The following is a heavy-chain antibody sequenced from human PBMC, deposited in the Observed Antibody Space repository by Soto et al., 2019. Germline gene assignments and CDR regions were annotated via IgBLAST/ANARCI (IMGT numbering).Heavy chain of an antibody. CDR1: GYTFTNYG. V-gene: IGHV1-18*01. D-gene: IGHD6-13*01. J-gene: IGHJ3*02. Sequence: QVQLVQSGPEVKKPGASVKVSCKAAGYTFTNYGITWVRQAPGQGLEWMGWIITYSGNTNYAQKLQDRVSLTADTSTSTAYMELRRLTSDDTPVYYCARIPGYSTTWFYAFDIWGQGTLVTVSS. CDR3: ARIPGYSTTWFYAFDI. CDR2: IITYSGNT.